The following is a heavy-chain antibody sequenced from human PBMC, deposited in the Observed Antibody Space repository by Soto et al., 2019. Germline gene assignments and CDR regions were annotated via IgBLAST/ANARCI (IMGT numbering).Heavy chain of an antibody. Sequence: GGSLRLSCAASGFTFSSYGMHWVRQAPGKGLEWVAVISYDGSNKYYADSVKGRFTISRDNSKNTLYLQMNSLRAEDTAVYYCAKEGDIVVVVAAESALDYWGQGTLVTVSS. V-gene: IGHV3-30*18. CDR3: AKEGDIVVVVAAESALDY. CDR1: GFTFSSYG. J-gene: IGHJ4*02. CDR2: ISYDGSNK. D-gene: IGHD2-15*01.